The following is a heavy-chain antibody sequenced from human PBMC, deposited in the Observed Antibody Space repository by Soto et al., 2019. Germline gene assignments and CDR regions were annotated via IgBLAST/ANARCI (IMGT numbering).Heavy chain of an antibody. J-gene: IGHJ6*02. V-gene: IGHV1-69*01. CDR2: IIPIFGTA. D-gene: IGHD2-2*01. CDR1: GGTFSRHA. CDR3: ARERGSAAAEYYYYGMDV. Sequence: QVQLVQSGAEVRKPGSSVKVSCKASGGTFSRHAISWVRQAPGQGLEWMGGIIPIFGTANHAQKFQGRVTIIADESTSTVYMELSSLRSEDTAMYYCARERGSAAAEYYYYGMDVWGQGTTVTVSS.